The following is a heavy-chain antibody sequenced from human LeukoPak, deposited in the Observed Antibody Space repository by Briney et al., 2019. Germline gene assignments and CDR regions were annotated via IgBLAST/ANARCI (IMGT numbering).Heavy chain of an antibody. Sequence: PETLSLTCTVSRGSISSPTYYWGWIRQPPGKGLEWIGYIYYSRSTYYNPSLKNRVTISVDTSKNQFSLNLSSVTAADTAVYYCAQSDVLAGAFDIWGQGTMLIVSS. J-gene: IGHJ3*02. CDR2: IYYSRST. D-gene: IGHD4/OR15-4a*01. V-gene: IGHV4-39*01. CDR1: RGSISSPTYY. CDR3: AQSDVLAGAFDI.